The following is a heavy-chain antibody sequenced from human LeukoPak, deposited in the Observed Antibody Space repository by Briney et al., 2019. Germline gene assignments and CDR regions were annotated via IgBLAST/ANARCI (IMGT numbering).Heavy chain of an antibody. V-gene: IGHV1-2*02. CDR2: INPNSGGT. Sequence: ASVKVSCKASGYTFTGYFMHWVRLAPGQGLEWMGWINPNSGGTNYAQKFQGRVTMTRDTSISTAYMELSRLRSDDTAVYYCARCALNGDPYDAFDMWGQGTMVTVSS. D-gene: IGHD2-8*01. CDR3: ARCALNGDPYDAFDM. CDR1: GYTFTGYF. J-gene: IGHJ3*02.